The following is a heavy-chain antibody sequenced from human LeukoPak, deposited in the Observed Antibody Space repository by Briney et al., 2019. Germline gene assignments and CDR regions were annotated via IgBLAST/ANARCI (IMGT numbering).Heavy chain of an antibody. CDR2: IIPIFGTA. D-gene: IGHD6-6*01. Sequence: SVRVSCKASGGTFSSYAISWVRQAPGQGLEWMGGIIPIFGTANYAQKFQGRVTITTDESTSTAYMELSSLRSEDTAVYYCARGEGEYSSSSGFDYWGQGTLVTVSS. CDR1: GGTFSSYA. J-gene: IGHJ4*02. CDR3: ARGEGEYSSSSGFDY. V-gene: IGHV1-69*05.